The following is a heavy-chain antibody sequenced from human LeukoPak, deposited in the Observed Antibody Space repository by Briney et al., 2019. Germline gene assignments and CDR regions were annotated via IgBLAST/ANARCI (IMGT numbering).Heavy chain of an antibody. V-gene: IGHV1-69*02. Sequence: ASVKVSCKASGGTFSSYTISWVRQAPGQGLEWMGRIIPIFGIANYAPKFQGRVTITADKSTSTAYMELSSLRSEDTAVFYCARGHQPPYYGMDVWGQGTTVTVSS. CDR3: ARGHQPPYYGMDV. CDR1: GGTFSSYT. J-gene: IGHJ6*02. CDR2: IIPIFGIA.